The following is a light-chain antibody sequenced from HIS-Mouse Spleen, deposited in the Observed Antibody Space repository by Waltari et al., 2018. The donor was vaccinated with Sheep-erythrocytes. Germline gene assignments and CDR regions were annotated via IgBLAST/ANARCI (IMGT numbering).Light chain of an antibody. CDR1: QSVSSN. J-gene: IGKJ2*01. CDR2: GAS. CDR3: QQYNNWPPPYT. V-gene: IGKV3-15*01. Sequence: PASVSVSPGERATLSCRASQSVSSNLAWYQQKPGQAPRLLIYGASTRATGIPARFSGSGSGTEFTLTISSMQSEDFAVYYCQQYNNWPPPYTFGQGTKLEIK.